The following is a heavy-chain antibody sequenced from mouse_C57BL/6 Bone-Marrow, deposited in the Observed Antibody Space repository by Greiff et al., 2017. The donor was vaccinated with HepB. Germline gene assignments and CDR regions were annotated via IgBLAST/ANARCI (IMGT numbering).Heavy chain of an antibody. Sequence: EVKLMESGEGLVKPGGSLKLSCAASGFTFSSYAMSWVRQTPEKRLEWVAYISSGGDYIYYADTVKGRFTLSRDNARNTLYLQMSSLKSEDTAMYYCTRDGWLLRGAYWGQGTLVTVSA. CDR2: ISSGGDYI. D-gene: IGHD2-3*01. CDR3: TRDGWLLRGAY. CDR1: GFTFSSYA. J-gene: IGHJ3*01. V-gene: IGHV5-9-1*02.